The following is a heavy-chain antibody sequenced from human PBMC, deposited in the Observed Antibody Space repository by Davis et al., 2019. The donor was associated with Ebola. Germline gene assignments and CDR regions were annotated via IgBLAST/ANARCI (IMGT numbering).Heavy chain of an antibody. Sequence: GESLKISCAASGFTFSSYDMHWVRQAPGKGLEWVAVIWYDGSNKYYADSVKGRFTISRDNSKNTLYLQMNSLRAEDTAVYYCTREGPERAFDIWGQGTMVTVSS. CDR1: GFTFSSYD. CDR2: IWYDGSNK. V-gene: IGHV3-33*01. D-gene: IGHD1-1*01. CDR3: TREGPERAFDI. J-gene: IGHJ3*02.